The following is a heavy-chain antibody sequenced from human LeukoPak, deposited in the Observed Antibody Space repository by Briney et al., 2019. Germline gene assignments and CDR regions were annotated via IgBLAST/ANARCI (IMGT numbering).Heavy chain of an antibody. J-gene: IGHJ4*02. CDR2: TYNSGST. CDR3: ARGGGYSYGIPD. CDR1: GGSIGNHY. D-gene: IGHD5-18*01. V-gene: IGHV4-59*11. Sequence: SETLSLTCTVSGGSIGNHYWSWIRQPPGRGLEWIGHTYNSGSTIYNPSLKSRVTISGDTSKNQFSLKLSSVTAADTAVYYCARGGGYSYGIPDWGRGTLVTVSS.